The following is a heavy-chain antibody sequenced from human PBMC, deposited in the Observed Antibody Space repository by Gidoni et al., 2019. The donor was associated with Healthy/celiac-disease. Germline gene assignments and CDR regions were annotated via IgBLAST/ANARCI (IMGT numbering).Heavy chain of an antibody. CDR1: GFPFSTYG. J-gene: IGHJ6*02. CDR3: AKEYCSSTSCYTSMDV. V-gene: IGHV3-30*18. Sequence: QVQLVASGGCVVQPGRSLRLSCAASGFPFSTYGMHWVRQAPGKGLEWVAVITYDGSNKYYADSVKGRFTISRDNSKNTLYLQMNSLRAEDTAVYYCAKEYCSSTSCYTSMDVWGQGTTVTVSS. D-gene: IGHD2-2*02. CDR2: ITYDGSNK.